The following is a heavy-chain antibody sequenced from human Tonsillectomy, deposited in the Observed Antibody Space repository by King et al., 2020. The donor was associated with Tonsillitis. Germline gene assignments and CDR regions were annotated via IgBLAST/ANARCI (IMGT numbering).Heavy chain of an antibody. Sequence: VQLVESGGGVVQPGRSLTLSCAASEFTFRTYGMHWVRQAPGKGLEWVAVIWYDGSNKNYADSVKGRFTISRDNSKNTLYLQMNSLRAEDTAVYYCTRGRGDSSSSGWFEPWGQGTLVTVSS. CDR1: EFTFRTYG. CDR2: IWYDGSNK. D-gene: IGHD6-6*01. V-gene: IGHV3-33*08. CDR3: TRGRGDSSSSGWFEP. J-gene: IGHJ5*02.